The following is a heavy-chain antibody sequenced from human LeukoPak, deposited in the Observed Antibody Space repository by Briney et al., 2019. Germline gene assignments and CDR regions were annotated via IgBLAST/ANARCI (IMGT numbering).Heavy chain of an antibody. V-gene: IGHV1-18*01. CDR1: GYTFTSYG. Sequence: ASVKVSCKASGYTFTSYGISWVRQAPGQGLEWMGWICAYNGNTNYAQKLQGRVTMTTDTSTSTAYMELRSLRSDDTAVYYCARAQWLVLPGDYWGQGTLVTVSS. J-gene: IGHJ4*02. CDR2: ICAYNGNT. CDR3: ARAQWLVLPGDY. D-gene: IGHD6-19*01.